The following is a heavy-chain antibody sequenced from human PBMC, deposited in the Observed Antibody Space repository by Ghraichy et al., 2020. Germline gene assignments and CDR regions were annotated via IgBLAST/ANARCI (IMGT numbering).Heavy chain of an antibody. CDR1: GFTFISYA. CDR3: ASGYSYGGPY. CDR2: ISGSGGNT. Sequence: GGSLRLSCAVSGFTFISYAMSWVRQAPGKGLEWVSAISGSGGNTYYADSVKGRFTISGDNSRNTLYLQMNSLRAEDTAVYYCASGYSYGGPYWGQGTLVTVSS. J-gene: IGHJ4*02. V-gene: IGHV3-23*01. D-gene: IGHD5-18*01.